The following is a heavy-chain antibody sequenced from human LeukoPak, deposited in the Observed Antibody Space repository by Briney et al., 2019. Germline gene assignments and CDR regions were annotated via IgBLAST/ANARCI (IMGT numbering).Heavy chain of an antibody. Sequence: SSETLSLTCTVSGGSISSYYWSWIRQPPGKGLEWIGYIYYSGSTNYNPPLKSRVTISVDTSKNQFSLKLSSVTAADTAVYYCARVGPFSQFDYWGQGTLVTVSS. CDR3: ARVGPFSQFDY. CDR2: IYYSGST. D-gene: IGHD3-10*01. J-gene: IGHJ4*02. V-gene: IGHV4-59*01. CDR1: GGSISSYY.